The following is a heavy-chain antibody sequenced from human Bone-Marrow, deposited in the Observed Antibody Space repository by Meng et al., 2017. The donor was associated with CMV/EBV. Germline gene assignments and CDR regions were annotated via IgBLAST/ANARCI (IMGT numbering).Heavy chain of an antibody. V-gene: IGHV3-53*01. D-gene: IGHD4-11*01. J-gene: IGHJ4*02. Sequence: GGSLRLSCAASGFTFSSYWMSWVRQAPGKGLEWVSVIYSGGSTYYADSVKGRFTISRDNSKNTLYLQMNSLRAEDTAVYYCARGPDYSYFDYWGQGTLVTVSS. CDR2: IYSGGST. CDR1: GFTFSSYW. CDR3: ARGPDYSYFDY.